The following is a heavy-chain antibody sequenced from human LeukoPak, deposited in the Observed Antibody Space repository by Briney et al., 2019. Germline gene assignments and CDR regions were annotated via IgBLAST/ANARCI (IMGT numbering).Heavy chain of an antibody. J-gene: IGHJ5*02. CDR1: GGSISSSNW. CDR2: IYHSGST. CDR3: ANVHYCSSTSCYTFGVGWFDP. D-gene: IGHD2-2*02. V-gene: IGHV4-4*02. Sequence: PSETLSLTCAVSGGSISSSNWWSWVRQPPGKGLEWIGEIYHSGSTNYNPSLKSRVTISVDKSKNQFSLKLSSVTAADTAVYYCANVHYCSSTSCYTFGVGWFDPWGQGTLVTVSS.